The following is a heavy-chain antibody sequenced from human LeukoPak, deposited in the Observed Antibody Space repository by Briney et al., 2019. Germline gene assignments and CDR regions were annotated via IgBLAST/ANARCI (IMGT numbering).Heavy chain of an antibody. J-gene: IGHJ4*02. CDR3: ARRSPITMIADFDY. CDR1: GFTFSSYS. D-gene: IGHD3-22*01. CDR2: ISSSSSYI. Sequence: KPGGSLRLSCAAPGFTFSSYSMNWVRQAPGKGLEWVSSISSSSSYIYYADSVKGRFTISRDNAKNSLYLQMNSLRAEDTAVYYCARRSPITMIADFDYWGQGTLVTVSS. V-gene: IGHV3-21*01.